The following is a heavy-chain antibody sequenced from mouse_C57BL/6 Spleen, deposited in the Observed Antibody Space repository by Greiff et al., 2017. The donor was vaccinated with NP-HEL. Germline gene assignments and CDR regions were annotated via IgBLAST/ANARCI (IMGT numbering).Heavy chain of an antibody. CDR1: GYSFTGYY. Sequence: EVQLQQSGPELVKPGASVKISCKASGYSFTGYYMNWVKQSPEKSLEWIGEINPSTGGTTYNQKFKAKATLTVDKSSSTAYMQLKSLTSEDSAVYYCARDPRYDYGSWYFDVWGTGTTVTVSS. J-gene: IGHJ1*03. D-gene: IGHD2-4*01. V-gene: IGHV1-42*01. CDR2: INPSTGGT. CDR3: ARDPRYDYGSWYFDV.